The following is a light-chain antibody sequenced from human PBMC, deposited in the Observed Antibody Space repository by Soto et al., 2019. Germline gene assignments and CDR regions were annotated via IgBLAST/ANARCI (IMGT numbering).Light chain of an antibody. CDR2: GAS. CDR1: QSVRSN. Sequence: EIVMTQSPATLSVSPGERATLSCRASQSVRSNLAWYQQKPGQAPRLLIYGASTRATGIPARFSGSGSGTEFTLTISRLQSEDFAVYYCPQYNTWCTFGQGTKVEIK. J-gene: IGKJ1*01. CDR3: PQYNTWCT. V-gene: IGKV3-15*01.